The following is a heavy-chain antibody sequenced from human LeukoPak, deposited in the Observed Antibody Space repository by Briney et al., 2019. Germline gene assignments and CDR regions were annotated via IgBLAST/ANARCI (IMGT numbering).Heavy chain of an antibody. Sequence: PGGSLRLSCAPPGVSPSSHRTRRGRQTLGKGQERVSNTILEGILKYYVDAVKGRFTISRDNDKTSLYLQMKRLRVEDKAVYYCARERGPWLRYFDESGHFGDAFDIWGQGTMVTVSS. CDR3: ARERGPWLRYFDESGHFGDAFDI. CDR2: TILEGILK. V-gene: IGHV3-7*03. CDR1: GVSPSSHR. J-gene: IGHJ3*02. D-gene: IGHD3-9*01.